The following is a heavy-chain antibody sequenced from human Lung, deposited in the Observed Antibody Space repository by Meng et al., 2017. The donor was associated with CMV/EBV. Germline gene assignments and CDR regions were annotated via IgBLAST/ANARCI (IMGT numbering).Heavy chain of an antibody. CDR1: GFRFDDYG. CDR3: AKDLLLFGGPNAYFDY. D-gene: IGHD3-16*01. J-gene: IGHJ4*02. CDR2: IRHDGTNK. Sequence: GESXKISCAASGFRFDDYGVHWVRQTPGKGLEWVAFIRHDGTNKFYGDSVKRRFTISRDNSKNTVYLQMNSLRPEETAVYYCAKDLLLFGGPNAYFDYWGQGTLVTVSS. V-gene: IGHV3-30*02.